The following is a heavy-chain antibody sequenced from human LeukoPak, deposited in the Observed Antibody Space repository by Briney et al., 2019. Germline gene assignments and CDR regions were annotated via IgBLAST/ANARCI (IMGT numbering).Heavy chain of an antibody. CDR1: GFTFSSYW. Sequence: GGSLRLSCAASGFTFSSYWMTWVRQAPGKGLEWVANIKEDGNEKHYVDSVKGRFTISRDNAKNSLFLQMNSLRAEDTAVYYCARAWSYGGDSDYWGQGTLVTVSS. V-gene: IGHV3-7*01. D-gene: IGHD4-23*01. CDR2: IKEDGNEK. CDR3: ARAWSYGGDSDY. J-gene: IGHJ4*02.